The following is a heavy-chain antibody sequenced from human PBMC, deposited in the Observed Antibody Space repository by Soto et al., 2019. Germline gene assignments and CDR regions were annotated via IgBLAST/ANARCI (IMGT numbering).Heavy chain of an antibody. D-gene: IGHD3-22*01. Sequence: QVQLQESGPGLVKPSETLSLTCTVSGDSVRSGSHYWNWLRQPPGKGLEWIGYIYYSGSTNYNPSLKSRVTISLDTSKNQFSLKLSSVTAADTAIYYCARARDYYDSTCSTGWFDPWGQGTLVTVSS. CDR1: GDSVRSGSHY. CDR2: IYYSGST. J-gene: IGHJ5*02. CDR3: ARARDYYDSTCSTGWFDP. V-gene: IGHV4-61*01.